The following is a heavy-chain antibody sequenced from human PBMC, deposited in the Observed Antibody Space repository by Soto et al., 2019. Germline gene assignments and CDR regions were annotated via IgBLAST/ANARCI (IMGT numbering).Heavy chain of an antibody. CDR1: GFTFSSHS. CDR2: ISSSSSTI. CDR3: GRDRAYCGGDCYNYFDY. V-gene: IGHV3-48*02. J-gene: IGHJ4*02. Sequence: GGSLRLSCAASGFTFSSHSMTWVRQAQGTGMEWVSNISSSSSTIYYAASVKGRITTSTDNAKNSLYLQMNCLRDEATAVYYCGRDRAYCGGDCYNYFDYWGQGTMVTVSS. D-gene: IGHD2-21*02.